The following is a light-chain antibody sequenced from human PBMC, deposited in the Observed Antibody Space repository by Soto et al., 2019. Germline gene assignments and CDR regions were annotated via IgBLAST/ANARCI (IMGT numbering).Light chain of an antibody. CDR1: SSDVGGYNF. CDR3: YSYRGYYTRV. V-gene: IGLV2-14*01. Sequence: QSALTQPACVSVSPGQSITVSCTGTSSDVGGYNFVSWYQQHPGRAPKLLIYEVSRRPSGVSNRFSGSKSGDTASLTISGLQAEDEADYYCYSYRGYYTRVFGTGTKVTVL. J-gene: IGLJ1*01. CDR2: EVS.